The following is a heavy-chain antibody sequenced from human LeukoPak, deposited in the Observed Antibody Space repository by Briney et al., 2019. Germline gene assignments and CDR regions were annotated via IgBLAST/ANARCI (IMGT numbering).Heavy chain of an antibody. CDR3: ARGVDTASGDGFDI. CDR1: GGSISRTGYS. CDR2: TYHSGST. D-gene: IGHD5-18*01. J-gene: IGHJ3*02. Sequence: PSETLSLTCTVSGGSISRTGYSWSWIRQPPGQGLEWLAYTYHSGSTYYNPSLKSRLTISLDRSRNQFSLKLSSVTAADSAVYYCARGVDTASGDGFDIWGQGTMATVSS. V-gene: IGHV4-30-2*01.